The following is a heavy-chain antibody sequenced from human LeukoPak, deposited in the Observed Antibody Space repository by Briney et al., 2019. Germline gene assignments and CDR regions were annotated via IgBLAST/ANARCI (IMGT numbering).Heavy chain of an antibody. J-gene: IGHJ4*02. CDR3: ARGTRTESFDY. D-gene: IGHD3/OR15-3a*01. CDR2: VIPIFGTA. Sequence: SVKVSCKASGGTFSSYAISWVRQAPGQGLEWMGRVIPIFGTANYAQKFQGRVTITTDESTSIAYMELSSLRSEDTAVYYCARGTRTESFDYWGQGTLVTVSS. CDR1: GGTFSSYA. V-gene: IGHV1-69*05.